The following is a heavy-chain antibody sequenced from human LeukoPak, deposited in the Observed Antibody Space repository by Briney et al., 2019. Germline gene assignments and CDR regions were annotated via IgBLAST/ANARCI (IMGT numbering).Heavy chain of an antibody. J-gene: IGHJ3*02. CDR2: ISSNGGMT. V-gene: IGHV3-23*01. CDR1: AFSFSTCA. CDR3: AGDSDVEPRNGFDI. D-gene: IGHD1-1*01. Sequence: GGSLRLSCAASAFSFSTCAMHWVSQPPGQGLEWVSTISSNGGMTFYSHSVKGRFSISRDNSKSILYLQMSSLRGEDTAVYYCAGDSDVEPRNGFDIWGQGTMATVSS.